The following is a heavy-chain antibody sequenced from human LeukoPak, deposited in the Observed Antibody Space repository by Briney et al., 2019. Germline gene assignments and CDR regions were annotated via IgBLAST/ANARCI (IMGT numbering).Heavy chain of an antibody. D-gene: IGHD6-19*01. CDR3: ARALNPYSSGWSYDAFDI. V-gene: IGHV3-23*01. J-gene: IGHJ3*02. CDR1: GFTYTNYA. CDR2: ISASGGST. Sequence: GGSLRLSCTASGFTYTNYAMTWVRQAPGKGLEWVSVISASGGSTKHYADSVKGRFTISRDNSKNTLYLLVDSLRVEDTAVYYCARALNPYSSGWSYDAFDIWGQGTMVTVSS.